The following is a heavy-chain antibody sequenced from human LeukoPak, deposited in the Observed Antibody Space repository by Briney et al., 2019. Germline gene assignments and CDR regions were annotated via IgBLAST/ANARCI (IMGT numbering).Heavy chain of an antibody. Sequence: PGGSLRLSCAASGFTFSSYEMNWVRQAPGKGVEWVSYISSSGSTIYYADSVKGRFTISRDNSKNTLYLQMNSLRAEATAVYYCARDGPPGVNGIDYWGQGTLVTVSS. CDR3: ARDGPPGVNGIDY. CDR2: ISSSGSTI. V-gene: IGHV3-48*03. CDR1: GFTFSSYE. D-gene: IGHD3-22*01. J-gene: IGHJ4*02.